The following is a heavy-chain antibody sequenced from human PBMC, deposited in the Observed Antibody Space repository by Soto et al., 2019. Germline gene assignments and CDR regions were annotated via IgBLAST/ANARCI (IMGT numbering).Heavy chain of an antibody. D-gene: IGHD3-10*01. CDR1: GFTFSSYG. J-gene: IGHJ3*02. CDR3: ARDGGSGSYYPSDAFDI. V-gene: IGHV3-33*01. Sequence: GGSLRLSCAASGFTFSSYGMHWVRQAPGKGLEWVAVIWYDGSNKYYADSVKGRFTISRDNSKNTLYLQMYSLRAEDTAVYYCARDGGSGSYYPSDAFDIWGQGTMVTVSS. CDR2: IWYDGSNK.